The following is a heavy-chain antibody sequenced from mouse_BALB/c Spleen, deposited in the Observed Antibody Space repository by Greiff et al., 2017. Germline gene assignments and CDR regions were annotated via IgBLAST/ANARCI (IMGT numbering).Heavy chain of an antibody. CDR2: ISNGGGST. V-gene: IGHV5-12-2*01. D-gene: IGHD1-1*01. CDR1: GFTFSSYT. Sequence: EVKVVESGGGLVQPGGSLKLSCAASGFTFSSYTMSWVRQTPEKRLEWVAYISNGGGSTYYPDTVKGRFTISRDNAKNTLYLQMSSLKSEDTAMYYCARHGGTTVYYFDYWGQGTTLTVSS. CDR3: ARHGGTTVYYFDY. J-gene: IGHJ2*01.